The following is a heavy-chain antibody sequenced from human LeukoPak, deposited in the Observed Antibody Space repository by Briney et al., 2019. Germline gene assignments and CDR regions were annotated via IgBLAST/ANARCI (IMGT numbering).Heavy chain of an antibody. CDR2: ISWNSGSI. V-gene: IGHV3-9*03. CDR1: GFTFDDYA. Sequence: PGGSLRLSCAASGFTFDDYAMHWVRQAPGKGLEWVSGISWNSGSIGYADSVKGRFTIFRDNAKNSLYLQMNSLRAEDMALYYCAKDRTAMATGAFNIWGQGTTVTVSS. J-gene: IGHJ3*02. CDR3: AKDRTAMATGAFNI. D-gene: IGHD5-18*01.